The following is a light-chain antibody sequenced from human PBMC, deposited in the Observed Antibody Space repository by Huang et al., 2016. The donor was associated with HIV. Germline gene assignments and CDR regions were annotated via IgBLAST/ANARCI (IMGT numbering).Light chain of an antibody. CDR3: QQSYSTPYT. CDR1: QSLSSY. Sequence: DIQMTQSPSSLSASIGDRVTITCRASQSLSSYLNWYQQKPGKAPKLLIYAASTLQSGVPSRFSGSESGTDFTLIISSLQPEDCATYYCQQSYSTPYTFGQGTKLEIK. J-gene: IGKJ2*01. V-gene: IGKV1-39*01. CDR2: AAS.